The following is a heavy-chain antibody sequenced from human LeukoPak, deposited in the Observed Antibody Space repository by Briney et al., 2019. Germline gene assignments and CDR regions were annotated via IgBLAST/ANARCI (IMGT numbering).Heavy chain of an antibody. CDR2: VYYGGST. J-gene: IGHJ6*02. CDR3: AREIITLVRGVIIFYGMDV. D-gene: IGHD3-10*01. V-gene: IGHV4-59*01. CDR1: GGSISSYY. Sequence: SETLSLTCTVSGGSISSYYWSWIRQPPGKGLEWIGHVYYGGSTNYNPTLKSRVTISVDTSKSQSSLKLSSVTAADTAVYYCAREIITLVRGVIIFYGMDVWGQGTTVTVSS.